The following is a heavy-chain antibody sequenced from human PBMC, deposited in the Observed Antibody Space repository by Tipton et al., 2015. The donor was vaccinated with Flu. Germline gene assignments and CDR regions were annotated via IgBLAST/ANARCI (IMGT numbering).Heavy chain of an antibody. J-gene: IGHJ5*02. CDR2: IHRSGNT. CDR3: ARRDYSNYVSEPKNWFDP. CDR1: GGSFSGYY. V-gene: IGHV4-34*01. Sequence: TLSLTCAVYGGSFSGYYWSWIRQSPGKGLEWIGNIHRSGNTYHNPSLKSRVTMSVDSSKNQFSLRLTSVTAADTAVYFCARRDYSNYVSEPKNWFDPWGQGILVTVSS. D-gene: IGHD4-11*01.